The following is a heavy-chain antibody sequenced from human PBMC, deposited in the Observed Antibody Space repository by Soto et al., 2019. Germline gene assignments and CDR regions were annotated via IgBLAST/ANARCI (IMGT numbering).Heavy chain of an antibody. Sequence: QVQQVQSGAEVKKPGASVRVSCKASGYTFTNYGISWLRQDPGQGLEWLGWISSYNGDTNFAQKVQGRVTLTTDTSTNTAYMELWSLTSADTAMYYCARDTLGTETTAWLDPWGQGTLVTVSS. CDR1: GYTFTNYG. CDR2: ISSYNGDT. J-gene: IGHJ5*02. D-gene: IGHD1-1*01. CDR3: ARDTLGTETTAWLDP. V-gene: IGHV1-18*04.